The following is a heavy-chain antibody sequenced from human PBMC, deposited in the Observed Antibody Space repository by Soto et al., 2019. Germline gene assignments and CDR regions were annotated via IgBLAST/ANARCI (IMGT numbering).Heavy chain of an antibody. Sequence: QVQLQESGPGLVKPSETLSLTCTVSGGSISSYYWSWIRQPPGKGLEWIGYIYYSGSTNYNPSLKSRVTISVDTSKNEFSLKLSSVTAADTAVYYCARVTPYSSSWEDYFDYWGQGTLVTVSS. D-gene: IGHD6-13*01. CDR1: GGSISSYY. V-gene: IGHV4-59*01. CDR2: IYYSGST. J-gene: IGHJ4*02. CDR3: ARVTPYSSSWEDYFDY.